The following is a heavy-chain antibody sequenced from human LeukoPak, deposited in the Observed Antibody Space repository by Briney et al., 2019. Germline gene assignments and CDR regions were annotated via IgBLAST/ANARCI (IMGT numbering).Heavy chain of an antibody. CDR3: ARDLGYSSGWYVLGY. CDR2: INPNSGGT. CDR1: GYTFTGYY. V-gene: IGHV1-2*06. D-gene: IGHD6-19*01. J-gene: IGHJ4*02. Sequence: GSSVKVSCQAPGYTFTGYYMHWVRQAPGQGLEWMGRINPNSGGTNYAQKFQGRVTMTRDTSISTAYMELSRLRSDDTAVYYCARDLGYSSGWYVLGYWGQGTLVTVSS.